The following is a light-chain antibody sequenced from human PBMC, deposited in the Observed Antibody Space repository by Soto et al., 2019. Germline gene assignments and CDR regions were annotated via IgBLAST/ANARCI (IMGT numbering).Light chain of an antibody. CDR3: SSYTSSSTLAV. CDR2: EVS. J-gene: IGLJ2*01. V-gene: IGLV2-14*01. Sequence: QSVLTQPASVSGSPGQSVTISCTGTSXDVGGYNYVSWYQQHPGKAPKLMIYEVSNRPSGVSNRFSGSKSGNTASLTISGLQAEDEADYYCSSYTSSSTLAVFGGGTKVTVL. CDR1: SXDVGGYNY.